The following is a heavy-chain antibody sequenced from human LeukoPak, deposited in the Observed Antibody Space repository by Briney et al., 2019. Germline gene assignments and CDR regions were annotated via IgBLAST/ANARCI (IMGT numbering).Heavy chain of an antibody. CDR1: GDSVSSNSAA. Sequence: SQTLSLTCAISGDSVSSNSAAGNSIRQSPSRCLEWLGRTYYRSKWYNDYAVSVTSRITISPDTSKDQVSLQLNSVTPEDTAVYYCAGAKGSGSRSNYYYYYYGMDVWGQGTTVTVSS. D-gene: IGHD3-10*01. CDR3: AGAKGSGSRSNYYYYYYGMDV. V-gene: IGHV6-1*01. CDR2: TYYRSKWYN. J-gene: IGHJ6*02.